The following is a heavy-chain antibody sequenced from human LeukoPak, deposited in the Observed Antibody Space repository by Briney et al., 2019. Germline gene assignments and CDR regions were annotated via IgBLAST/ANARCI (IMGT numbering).Heavy chain of an antibody. J-gene: IGHJ6*03. D-gene: IGHD3-3*01. CDR1: GYTFTGYY. V-gene: IGHV1-2*02. CDR2: INPNSGDT. Sequence: ASVKVSCKASGYTFTGYYMHWVRQAPGQGLERMGWINPNSGDTNYAQKFQGSVTMTRDTSISTAYMELSSLRSDDTAVYYCSRDFGEPTGYYMDVWGKGTTVTVSS. CDR3: SRDFGEPTGYYMDV.